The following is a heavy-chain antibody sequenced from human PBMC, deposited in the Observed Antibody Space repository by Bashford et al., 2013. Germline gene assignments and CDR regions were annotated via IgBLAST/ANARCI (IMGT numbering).Heavy chain of an antibody. V-gene: IGHV1-18*01. CDR1: GYTFTSYG. D-gene: IGHD6-6*01. Sequence: ASVKVSCKASGYTFTSYGISWVRQAPGQGLEWMGWISAYNGNTKYAQQFQGRVTMTTDTSTSTAYMEVRSLRSDDTAVYYCARDSSWGLGDYIDYWGQGTLVTVSS. CDR2: ISAYNGNT. CDR3: ARDSSWGLGDYIDY. J-gene: IGHJ4*02.